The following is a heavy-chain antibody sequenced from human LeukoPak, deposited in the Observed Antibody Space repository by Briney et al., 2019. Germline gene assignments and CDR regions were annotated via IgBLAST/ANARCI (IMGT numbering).Heavy chain of an antibody. CDR2: VYNSGGT. J-gene: IGHJ1*01. CDR3: ARYEYARSDNTGLRYFHH. V-gene: IGHV4-30-4*01. CDR1: GDSIISGAYA. D-gene: IGHD3-16*01. Sequence: PSQTLSLTCTVSGDSIISGAYAKTWIRQPPGKGLEWIGYVYNSGGTHYHSSLKSRLSISADMSQNKFSLNLSSVTAADTAVYYCARYEYARSDNTGLRYFHHWGQGTLVTVSS.